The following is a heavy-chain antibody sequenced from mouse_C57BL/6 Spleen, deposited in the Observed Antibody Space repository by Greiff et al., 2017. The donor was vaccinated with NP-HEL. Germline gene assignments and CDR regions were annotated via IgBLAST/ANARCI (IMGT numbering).Heavy chain of an antibody. Sequence: QVQLQQSGPGLVAPSQSLSITCTVSGFSLTSYAISWVRQPPGKGLEWLGVIWTGGGTNYNSALKSRLSISKDNSKSQVFLKMNSLQTDDTARYYCARNLPFYGSSNYYAMDYWGQGTSVTVAS. CDR1: GFSLTSYA. D-gene: IGHD1-1*01. J-gene: IGHJ4*01. CDR2: IWTGGGT. V-gene: IGHV2-9-1*01. CDR3: ARNLPFYGSSNYYAMDY.